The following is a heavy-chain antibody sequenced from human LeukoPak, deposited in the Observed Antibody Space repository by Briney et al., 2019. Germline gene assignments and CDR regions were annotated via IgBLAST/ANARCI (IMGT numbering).Heavy chain of an antibody. CDR2: IYYSGST. J-gene: IGHJ5*02. Sequence: SETLSLTCTVSGGSISSYYWSWIRQPPGKGLEWIGYIYYSGSTNYNPSLKSRVSISVDTSKNQFSLKLSSVTAADTAVYYCARSSSGSYFEEDEWDWFDPWGQGTLVTVSS. D-gene: IGHD1-26*01. CDR1: GGSISSYY. V-gene: IGHV4-59*01. CDR3: ARSSSGSYFEEDEWDWFDP.